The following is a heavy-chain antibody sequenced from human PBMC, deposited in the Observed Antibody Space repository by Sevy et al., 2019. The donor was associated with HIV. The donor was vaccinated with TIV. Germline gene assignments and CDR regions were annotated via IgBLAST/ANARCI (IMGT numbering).Heavy chain of an antibody. CDR1: GYSFSTYW. CDR3: ARRGIQLRGSDYFYYGLDV. Sequence: GESLKISCKGSGYSFSTYWIAWVRQMPGKGLELMGLIFPGDSDTRYSPSFQGQVTISADKSSRTSYLQWNSLKASDTATYYCARRGIQLRGSDYFYYGLDVWGQGTTVTVSS. CDR2: IFPGDSDT. J-gene: IGHJ6*02. D-gene: IGHD1-1*01. V-gene: IGHV5-51*01.